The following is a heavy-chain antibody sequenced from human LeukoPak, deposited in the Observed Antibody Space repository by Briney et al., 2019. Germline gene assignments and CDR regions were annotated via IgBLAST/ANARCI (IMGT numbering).Heavy chain of an antibody. CDR2: IIPIFGTA. CDR3: ARSSRYCSGGSCYPWFDP. V-gene: IGHV1-69*13. J-gene: IGHJ5*02. Sequence: SVKVSCKASGGSFSSYAISWVRQAPGQGLEWMGGIIPIFGTANYAQKFQGRVTITADESTTTAYMELSSLRSEDTAVYYCARSSRYCSGGSCYPWFDPWGQGTLVTVSS. CDR1: GGSFSSYA. D-gene: IGHD2-15*01.